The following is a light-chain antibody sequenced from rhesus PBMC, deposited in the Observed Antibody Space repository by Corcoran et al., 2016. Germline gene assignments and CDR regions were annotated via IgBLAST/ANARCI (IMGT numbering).Light chain of an antibody. V-gene: IGKV1-28*01. Sequence: DIQMTQSPSSLSASVGDTVTITCRAGQGISTYLNWFQQKPGTAPKLLIYAASSLQIGVPSRLSGSGSGTEFTLTISSLQPEDFAVYYCLQHDTYPYTFGKGTKIEIK. CDR2: AAS. CDR1: QGISTY. CDR3: LQHDTYPYT. J-gene: IGKJ2*01.